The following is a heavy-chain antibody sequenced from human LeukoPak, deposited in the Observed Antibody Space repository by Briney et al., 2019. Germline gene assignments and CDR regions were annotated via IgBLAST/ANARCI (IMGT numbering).Heavy chain of an antibody. D-gene: IGHD2-21*02. CDR3: ARDRGAYCGGDCYLGFDY. CDR2: FSYDGSTQ. J-gene: IGHJ4*01. V-gene: IGHV3-30-3*01. CDR1: GFTFSTYA. Sequence: PGGSLRLSCAGSGFTFSTYAMHWVRQAPGKGLEWVALFSYDGSTQRYADSVKGRFTISRDNAKKSLYLQMTSLTAEDTAVYYCARDRGAYCGGDCYLGFDYWGRGTLVTVSS.